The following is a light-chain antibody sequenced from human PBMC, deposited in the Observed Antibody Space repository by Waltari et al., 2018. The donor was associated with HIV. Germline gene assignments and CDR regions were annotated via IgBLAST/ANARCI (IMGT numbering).Light chain of an antibody. CDR3: SSYAGSDNPYV. CDR2: EVT. Sequence: QSALPQPPSASGSPGQSVTISCTGTSRDRIHSNYVSCYQQYPGKAPKLIIFEVTKRPSGVPDRFSGSKSGDTASLTVSGLQAEDEADYYCSSYAGSDNPYVFGSGTKVTVL. V-gene: IGLV2-8*01. J-gene: IGLJ1*01. CDR1: SRDRIHSNY.